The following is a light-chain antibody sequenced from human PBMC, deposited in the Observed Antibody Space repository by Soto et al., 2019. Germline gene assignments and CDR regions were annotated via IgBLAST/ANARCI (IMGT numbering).Light chain of an antibody. CDR1: QSVLYSSNNRNY. CDR2: WAS. J-gene: IGKJ1*01. Sequence: DIVMTQSPDSLAVSLGERATINCKSSQSVLYSSNNRNYLAWYQQKPGQHPKLLIYWASTRESGVPDRFSGSGSETDFTLTISSLQAEDLAVYYFQQYYSTPPTFGQGTKVEIK. CDR3: QQYYSTPPT. V-gene: IGKV4-1*01.